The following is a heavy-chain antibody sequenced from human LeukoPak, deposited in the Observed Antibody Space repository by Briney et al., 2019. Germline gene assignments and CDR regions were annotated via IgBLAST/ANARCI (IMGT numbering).Heavy chain of an antibody. CDR3: ARDGVTSGALTREVLI. Sequence: KSSETLSLTCTVSGASVSGSDYYWGWIRQPPGKGLEWIASIFYTGSTYYNPSPSLKSRVTISVDTSKNQFSLRLTSVTAADTAIYYCARDGVTSGALTREVLIWGQGTLVTVSS. J-gene: IGHJ3*02. CDR1: GASVSGSDYY. V-gene: IGHV4-39*07. CDR2: IFYTGST. D-gene: IGHD4-11*01.